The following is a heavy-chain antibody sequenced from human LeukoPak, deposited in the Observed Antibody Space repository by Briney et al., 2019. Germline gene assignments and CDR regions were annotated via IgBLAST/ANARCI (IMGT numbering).Heavy chain of an antibody. J-gene: IGHJ4*02. D-gene: IGHD2-21*02. Sequence: GRSLRLSCAASGFTFDDYAMHWVRQAPGKGLEWVSGISWNSGSIGYADSVKGRFTISRDNAKNSLYLQMNSLRAEDTAVYYCAKIGSPASDSHFDYWGQGTLVTVSS. CDR3: AKIGSPASDSHFDY. CDR2: ISWNSGSI. V-gene: IGHV3-9*01. CDR1: GFTFDDYA.